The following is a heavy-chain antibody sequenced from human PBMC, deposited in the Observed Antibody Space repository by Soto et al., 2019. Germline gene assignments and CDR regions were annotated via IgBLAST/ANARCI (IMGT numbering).Heavy chain of an antibody. CDR3: AKGGPDGFCSGGRCYFDY. CDR2: ISWNSNII. J-gene: IGHJ4*02. V-gene: IGHV3-9*01. CDR1: GFTFDDYA. D-gene: IGHD2-15*01. Sequence: EVQLVESGGGLVQPGRSLRLSCAASGFTFDDYAMHWVRRVPGKGLEWVSSISWNSNIIGYADSVKGRFTISRDNAKNSLYLQMNRQRPEDTAFYYCAKGGPDGFCSGGRCYFDYWGQGTLVTVSS.